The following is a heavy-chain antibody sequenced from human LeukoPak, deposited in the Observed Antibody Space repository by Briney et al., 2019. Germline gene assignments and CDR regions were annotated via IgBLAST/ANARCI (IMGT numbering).Heavy chain of an antibody. V-gene: IGHV3-48*01. CDR1: GFTVSSYS. J-gene: IGHJ3*02. CDR2: ISSSISTI. CDR3: AKDHYVSGRYDAFDI. Sequence: GGSLRLSCAASGFTVSSYSMNLVRQAPGKGLEWVSYISSSISTIYYAYSVKGRFTISRENAKNTLYLQMNSLRAEDTAVYYCAKDHYVSGRYDAFDIWGQGTMFTVSS. D-gene: IGHD3-10*01.